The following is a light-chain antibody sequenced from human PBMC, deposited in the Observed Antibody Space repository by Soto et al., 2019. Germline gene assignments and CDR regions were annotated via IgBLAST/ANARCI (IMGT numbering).Light chain of an antibody. Sequence: TQSPPTLSVSPGERATLSCRASQSVSSSLAWYQQKPGQAPRLLIYGASTRATGTPARFSGSGFGTDFTLSISSLQPEDSASYFCQQTDDFPLTFGGGTKVDIK. J-gene: IGKJ4*01. CDR2: GAS. CDR1: QSVSSS. V-gene: IGKV3-15*01. CDR3: QQTDDFPLT.